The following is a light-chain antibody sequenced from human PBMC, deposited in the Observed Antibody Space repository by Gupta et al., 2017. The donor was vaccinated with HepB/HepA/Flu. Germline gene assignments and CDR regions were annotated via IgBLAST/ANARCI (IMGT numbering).Light chain of an antibody. V-gene: IGLV3-21*03. Sequence: SYVLTQPPSVSVAPGKTARITCGGNNLGSKSVHWYQQKPGQAPVLVVYDDSDRPSGSPERFSGSNSGNTATLTISRVEAGEEADYYCQVWDISSDHPGVFGGGTKLTVL. J-gene: IGLJ2*01. CDR3: QVWDISSDHPGV. CDR2: DDS. CDR1: NLGSKS.